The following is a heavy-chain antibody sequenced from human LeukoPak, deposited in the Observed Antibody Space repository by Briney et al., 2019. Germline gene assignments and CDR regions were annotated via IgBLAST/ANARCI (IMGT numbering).Heavy chain of an antibody. Sequence: SETLSLTCTVSGGSMSSYYWSWVRQPAGKGLEWIGRIYASGSTYYHPSLKSRVTMSVDTSKNQFSLKLTSGTAADTAVYFCVRDVDTFFDYWGQGTLVTVSS. CDR3: VRDVDTFFDY. D-gene: IGHD5-18*01. CDR1: GGSMSSYY. CDR2: IYASGST. V-gene: IGHV4-4*07. J-gene: IGHJ4*02.